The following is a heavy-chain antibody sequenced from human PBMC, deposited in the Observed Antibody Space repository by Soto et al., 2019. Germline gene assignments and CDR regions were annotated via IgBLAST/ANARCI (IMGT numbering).Heavy chain of an antibody. D-gene: IGHD6-19*01. CDR3: ARGLSSGRNNWFHP. Sequence: SETLSLTCAVSGGSISSGGYSWSWIRQPPGKGLEWIGYIYHSGSTYYNPSLKSRVTISVDTSKNQFSLQLNSVTPEDTAVYYCARGLSSGRNNWFHPWGQGTLVTVSS. CDR1: GGSISSGGYS. J-gene: IGHJ5*02. CDR2: IYHSGST. V-gene: IGHV4-30-2*01.